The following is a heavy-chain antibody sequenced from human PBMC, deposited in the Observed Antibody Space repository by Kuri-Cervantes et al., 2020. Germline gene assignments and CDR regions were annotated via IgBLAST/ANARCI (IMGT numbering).Heavy chain of an antibody. CDR3: AKIMLYERDAFDI. CDR2: ISGSGGST. D-gene: IGHD2-8*01. V-gene: IGHV3-23*01. Sequence: LSLTCAASGFTFSSYAMSWVRQAPGKGLEWVSAISGSGGSTYYADSVKGRFTISRDNSKNTLYLQMNSLRAEDTAVYYCAKIMLYERDAFDIWGQGTMVTVSS. J-gene: IGHJ3*02. CDR1: GFTFSSYA.